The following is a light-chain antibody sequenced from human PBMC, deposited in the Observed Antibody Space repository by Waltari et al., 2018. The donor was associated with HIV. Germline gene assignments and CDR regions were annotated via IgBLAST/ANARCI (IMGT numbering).Light chain of an antibody. J-gene: IGLJ2*01. CDR2: YDT. CDR1: NIGGKS. Sequence: SYVVTQPPSVSVAPGKTAKITCGGNNIGGKSVHWYQQKPGQAPVLGIYYDTNRPSVIPERFSGSNAGNTATLTISRVEAGDEADYYCQVWDSSTDHRVFGGGTKLTVL. V-gene: IGLV3-21*04. CDR3: QVWDSSTDHRV.